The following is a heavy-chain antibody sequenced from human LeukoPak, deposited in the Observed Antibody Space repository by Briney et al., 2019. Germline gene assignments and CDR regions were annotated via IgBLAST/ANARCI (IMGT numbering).Heavy chain of an antibody. V-gene: IGHV4-61*02. J-gene: IGHJ3*02. CDR3: ARLETLYCYDTADAFDI. D-gene: IGHD3-22*01. CDR2: IYTSGST. Sequence: PSETLSLTCTVSGGSISSGSYYWSWIRQPAGKGLEWVGRIYTSGSTNYNPSLKSRVTISVDTSKNQFSLKLSSVTAADTAVYYCARLETLYCYDTADAFDIWGQGTMVTVSS. CDR1: GGSISSGSYY.